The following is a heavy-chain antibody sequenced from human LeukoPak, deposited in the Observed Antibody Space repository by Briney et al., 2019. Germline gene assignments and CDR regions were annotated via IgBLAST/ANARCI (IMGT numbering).Heavy chain of an antibody. CDR2: MNPNNGNT. J-gene: IGHJ6*03. CDR3: ARGLTRESGFLEWLNHYYYYMDV. V-gene: IGHV1-8*03. Sequence: ASVKVSCKASGYTFTSYDINWVRQATGQGLEWMGWMNPNNGNTGYAQKFQGRVTITRNTSISTAYMELSSLRSEDTAVYYCARGLTRESGFLEWLNHYYYYMDVWGKGTTVTVSS. CDR1: GYTFTSYD. D-gene: IGHD3-3*01.